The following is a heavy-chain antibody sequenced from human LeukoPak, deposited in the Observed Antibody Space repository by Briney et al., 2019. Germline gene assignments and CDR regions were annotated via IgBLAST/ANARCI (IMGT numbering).Heavy chain of an antibody. Sequence: GGSLRLSCAASGFTFSSYAMSWVRQATGKGLEWVSAISGSSNYIYYADSVKGRFTISRDNAKNSLYLQMNSLRAEDTAVYYCARVSILIVPYYAFDIWGQGTMVTVSS. CDR2: ISGSSNYI. D-gene: IGHD2/OR15-2a*01. V-gene: IGHV3-21*01. CDR1: GFTFSSYA. J-gene: IGHJ3*02. CDR3: ARVSILIVPYYAFDI.